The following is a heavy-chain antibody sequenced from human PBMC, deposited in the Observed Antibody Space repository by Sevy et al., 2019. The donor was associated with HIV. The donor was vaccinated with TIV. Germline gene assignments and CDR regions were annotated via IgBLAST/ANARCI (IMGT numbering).Heavy chain of an antibody. D-gene: IGHD6-13*01. V-gene: IGHV4-39*01. CDR2: IYSYGET. J-gene: IGHJ3*02. CDR1: GASIRDSSYY. Sequence: SETLSLTCTVSGASIRDSSYYWAWIRQPPGKGLEWFGNIYSYGETFYNSSLKSRVTISVDTSKNEFSLSLTSVTAADTAIYFCARSMEQQLDAFDIWGQGTMVTVSS. CDR3: ARSMEQQLDAFDI.